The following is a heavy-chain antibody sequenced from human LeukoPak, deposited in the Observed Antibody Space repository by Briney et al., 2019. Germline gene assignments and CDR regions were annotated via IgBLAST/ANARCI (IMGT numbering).Heavy chain of an antibody. CDR2: INHSGST. V-gene: IGHV4-34*01. J-gene: IGHJ4*02. CDR1: GFTFSDYY. D-gene: IGHD2-21*01. Sequence: PGGSLRLSCATSGFTFSDYYMDWVRQPPGKGLEWIGEINHSGSTNYNPSLKSRVTISVDTSKNQFSLKLSSVTAADTAVYYCARGVWFHRSEFDYWGQGTLVTVSS. CDR3: ARGVWFHRSEFDY.